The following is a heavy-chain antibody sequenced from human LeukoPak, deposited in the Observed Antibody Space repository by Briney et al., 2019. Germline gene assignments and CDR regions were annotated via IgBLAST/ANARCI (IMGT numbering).Heavy chain of an antibody. D-gene: IGHD2-15*01. J-gene: IGHJ3*02. CDR1: GFTVSDYW. Sequence: PGGSLRLSCAASGFTVSDYWMHWVRHAPGKGLVWVSRINSDARRPSYADIVKGRFTISRDNAKNTLYLQMNSLRVEDTALYYCARETREAGSGDHQTDAFDIWGQGTMVSVSS. CDR2: INSDARRP. CDR3: ARETREAGSGDHQTDAFDI. V-gene: IGHV3-74*01.